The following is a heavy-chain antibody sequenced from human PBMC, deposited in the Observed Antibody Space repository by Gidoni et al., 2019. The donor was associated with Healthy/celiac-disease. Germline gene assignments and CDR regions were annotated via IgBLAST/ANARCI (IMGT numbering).Heavy chain of an antibody. CDR1: GFTFSSYS. CDR2: ISSSSSYI. Sequence: EVQLVESGGGLVKPGGSLRLSCAASGFTFSSYSMNWVRQAPGKGLEWVSSISSSSSYIYYADSVKGRFTISRDNAKNSLYLQMNSLRAEDTAVYYCARDRLMAPGTVGYWGQGTLVTVSS. CDR3: ARDRLMAPGTVGY. V-gene: IGHV3-21*01. J-gene: IGHJ4*02. D-gene: IGHD2-8*01.